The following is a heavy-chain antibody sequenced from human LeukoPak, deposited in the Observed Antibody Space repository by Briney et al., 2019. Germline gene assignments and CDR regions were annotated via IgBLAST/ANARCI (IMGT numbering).Heavy chain of an antibody. Sequence: GGSLRLSCAASGFTFDDYAMHWVRQAPGKGLEWVSGISWNSGSIGYADSVKGRFTISRDNSKNTLYLQMNSLRAEDTAVYYCAKDQFGYSSSWFDYWGQGTLVTVSS. CDR3: AKDQFGYSSSWFDY. V-gene: IGHV3-9*01. J-gene: IGHJ4*02. CDR2: ISWNSGSI. CDR1: GFTFDDYA. D-gene: IGHD6-13*01.